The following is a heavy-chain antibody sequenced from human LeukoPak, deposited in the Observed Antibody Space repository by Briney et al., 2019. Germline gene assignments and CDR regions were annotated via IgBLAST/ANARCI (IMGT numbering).Heavy chain of an antibody. CDR3: ARDFDFWSGSSMDV. CDR2: INTNTGNP. V-gene: IGHV7-4-1*02. CDR1: GYTFASYA. D-gene: IGHD3-3*01. J-gene: IGHJ6*02. Sequence: ASVKVSCKASGYTFASYAMNWVRQAPGQGLEWMGWINTNTGNPTYAQGFTGRFVFSLDTSVSTAYLQISSLKAEDTAVCYCARDFDFWSGSSMDVWGQGTTVTVSS.